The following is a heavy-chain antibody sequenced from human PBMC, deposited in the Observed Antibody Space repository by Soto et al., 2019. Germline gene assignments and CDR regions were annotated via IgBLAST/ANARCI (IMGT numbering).Heavy chain of an antibody. D-gene: IGHD6-13*01. CDR3: SRDQGRAARSELDY. J-gene: IGHJ4*02. V-gene: IGHV3-33*01. CDR2: IWFDGRNK. Sequence: QVQFVESGGGVVQPGRSLRLSCAASVFTFSTYALHWVRQAPGKGLEWVAVIWFDGRNKHYADSVKGRFTISRDNSKNTLYLKMNSLRAGDTAIYDCSRDQGRAARSELDYCCQGTLVTVSS. CDR1: VFTFSTYA.